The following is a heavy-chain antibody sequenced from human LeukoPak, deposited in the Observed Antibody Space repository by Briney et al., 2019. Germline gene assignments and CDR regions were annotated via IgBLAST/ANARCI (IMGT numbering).Heavy chain of an antibody. Sequence: SKTLSLTSTVSGGSISSAAYYWSWIRQAPGKGLEWIGYIYYSGSTYYNPSLKSRVTISVDTSKNQFSLKLSSVTAADTAVYYCARVQLGIDAFDIWGQGTMVTVSS. CDR3: ARVQLGIDAFDI. V-gene: IGHV4-30-4*08. J-gene: IGHJ3*02. CDR2: IYYSGST. CDR1: GGSISSAAYY. D-gene: IGHD7-27*01.